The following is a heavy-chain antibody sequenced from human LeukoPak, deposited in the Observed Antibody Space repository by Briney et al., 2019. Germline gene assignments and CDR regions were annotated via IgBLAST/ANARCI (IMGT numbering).Heavy chain of an antibody. CDR2: IYSGGRT. V-gene: IGHV3-66*01. CDR3: SGGAYGSGSYYPDY. J-gene: IGHJ4*02. D-gene: IGHD3-10*01. Sequence: PGGSLRLSCAASGFTVSSNYMSWVRQAPGKGLECVTVIYSGGRTYYADSVTGRFTISRDNSKNTLHLQMKRLGAGGTAVYYFSGGAYGSGSYYPDYWGQGTLVTVCS. CDR1: GFTVSSNY.